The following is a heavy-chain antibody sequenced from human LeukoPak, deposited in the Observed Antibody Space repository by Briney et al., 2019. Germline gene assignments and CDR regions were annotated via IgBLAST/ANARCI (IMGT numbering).Heavy chain of an antibody. CDR3: ARDPISPNYYGSGSYYN. CDR2: ISTAGTT. CDR1: VGSISSGGFY. J-gene: IGHJ4*02. D-gene: IGHD3-10*01. V-gene: IGHV4-30-2*01. Sequence: TSETLSLTCTVAVGSISSGGFYWSWIRQPPGKGLEWIAYISTAGTTFYNSSLKSRVTISLDRSRNQFSLNLTSVTAADTAVYYCARDPISPNYYGSGSYYNWGQGTLVTVSS.